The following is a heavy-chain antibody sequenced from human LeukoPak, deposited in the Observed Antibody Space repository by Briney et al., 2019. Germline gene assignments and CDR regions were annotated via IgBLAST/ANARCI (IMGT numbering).Heavy chain of an antibody. V-gene: IGHV3-21*04. Sequence: GGSLRLSCAASGFTFSSHALNWVRQAPGKGLEWVSYIRSDSTYTNYADSVKGRFTISRDNAKNSLYLQMNSLRAEDTAVYYCARSQGYGDFDYWGQGTLVTVSS. J-gene: IGHJ4*02. CDR3: ARSQGYGDFDY. D-gene: IGHD6-13*01. CDR1: GFTFSSHA. CDR2: IRSDSTYT.